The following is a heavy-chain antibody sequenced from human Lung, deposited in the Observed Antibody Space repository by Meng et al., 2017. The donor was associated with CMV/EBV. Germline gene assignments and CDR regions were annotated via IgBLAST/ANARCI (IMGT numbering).Heavy chain of an antibody. D-gene: IGHD2-15*01. CDR1: GFTFDDHA. Sequence: GGSLRLXCAASGFTFDDHAMHWVRQAPGKGLEWVSGISWNSGSIVYADSVQGRFTISRDNAKNSLYLQMNSLRPEDTALYYCAKDMKMGWGGWFAYFDYWGQGTLVTVSS. V-gene: IGHV3-9*01. J-gene: IGHJ4*02. CDR2: ISWNSGSI. CDR3: AKDMKMGWGGWFAYFDY.